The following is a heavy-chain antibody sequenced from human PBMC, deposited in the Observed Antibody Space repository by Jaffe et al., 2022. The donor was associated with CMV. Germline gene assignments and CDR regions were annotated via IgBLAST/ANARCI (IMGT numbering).Heavy chain of an antibody. J-gene: IGHJ4*02. CDR2: ISSSSSYI. CDR3: ARDERQAVAGMGY. Sequence: EVQLVESGGGLVKPGGSLRLSCAASGFTFSSYSMNWVRQAPGKGLEWVSSISSSSSYIYYADSVKGRFTISRDNAKNSLYLQMNSLRAEDTAVYYCARDERQAVAGMGYWGQGTLVTVSS. CDR1: GFTFSSYS. V-gene: IGHV3-21*01. D-gene: IGHD6-19*01.